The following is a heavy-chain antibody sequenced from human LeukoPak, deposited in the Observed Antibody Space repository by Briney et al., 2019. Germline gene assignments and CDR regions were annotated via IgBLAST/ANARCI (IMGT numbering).Heavy chain of an antibody. CDR3: TGQTFRGRERSYSDS. J-gene: IGHJ4*02. CDR1: GSTFSTYA. D-gene: IGHD1-26*01. CDR2: INNSGGTT. Sequence: GGSLRLSCVTSGSTFSTYAMTWVRQAPGKGPEWVSSINNSGGTTDYSDSVKGRFTVSRDNSKSTLYLQMESLRVEDTAVYYCTGQTFRGRERSYSDSWGQGTLVTVSS. V-gene: IGHV3-23*01.